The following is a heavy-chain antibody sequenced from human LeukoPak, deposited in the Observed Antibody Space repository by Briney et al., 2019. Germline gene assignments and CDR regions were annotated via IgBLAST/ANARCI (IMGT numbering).Heavy chain of an antibody. J-gene: IGHJ4*02. CDR1: GFTFSSYG. V-gene: IGHV3-30*03. Sequence: GGSLRLSCAASGFTFSSYGMSWVRQAPGKGPEWVATMSFDVNNKYYADSVRGRFTISRDNSKNTLYLQMNSLRAEDTAVYSCARGYCTSSSCYIDYWGQGTLVTVSS. CDR2: MSFDVNNK. CDR3: ARGYCTSSSCYIDY. D-gene: IGHD2-2*02.